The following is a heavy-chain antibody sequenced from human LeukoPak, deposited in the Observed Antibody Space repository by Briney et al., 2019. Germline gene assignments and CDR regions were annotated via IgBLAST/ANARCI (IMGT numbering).Heavy chain of an antibody. V-gene: IGHV3-7*01. J-gene: IGHJ4*02. CDR1: GFTFSSYW. D-gene: IGHD3-3*01. CDR3: ASLYSDFWSGYYTKYFDY. Sequence: GGSLRLSCAASGFTFSSYWMSWVRQAPGKGLEWVANIKQDGSEKYYVDSVKGRFTISGDNAKNSLYLQMNSLRAEDTAVYYCASLYSDFWSGYYTKYFDYWGQGTLVTVSS. CDR2: IKQDGSEK.